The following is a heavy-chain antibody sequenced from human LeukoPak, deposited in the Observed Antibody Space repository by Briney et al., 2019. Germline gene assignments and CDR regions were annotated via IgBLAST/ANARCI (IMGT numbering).Heavy chain of an antibody. Sequence: GGSLRLSCAASGFTFSDYYMSWIRQAPGTGLEWVSYTSTSGTSIYYADSVKGRFTISRDNTKSSVYLQMNSLRAEDTAVYYCARGHYGLDYWGPGTLVTVSS. CDR2: TSTSGTSI. J-gene: IGHJ4*02. CDR3: ARGHYGLDY. V-gene: IGHV3-11*04. D-gene: IGHD3-10*01. CDR1: GFTFSDYY.